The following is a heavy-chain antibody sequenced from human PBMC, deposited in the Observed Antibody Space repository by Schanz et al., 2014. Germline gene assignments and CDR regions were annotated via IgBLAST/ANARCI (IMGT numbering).Heavy chain of an antibody. J-gene: IGHJ5*02. V-gene: IGHV4-59*08. CDR2: VHSSGST. Sequence: QVQLQESGPGLVKPSETLSLTCTVSGGSIRGYYCSWIRQPPGKGLEWIGYVHSSGSTNYNSSLKSRSTKPVAPPKTQFPLKWSSATAADTAVYYCARHLPGGYNNHGWFDPWGQGTLVTVSS. D-gene: IGHD4-4*01. CDR3: ARHLPGGYNNHGWFDP. CDR1: GGSIRGYY.